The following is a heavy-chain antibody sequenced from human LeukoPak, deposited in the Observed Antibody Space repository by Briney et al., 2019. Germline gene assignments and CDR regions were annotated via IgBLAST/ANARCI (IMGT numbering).Heavy chain of an antibody. CDR3: AREGYYDSSGYPDAFDI. CDR1: GGSISSSSYY. CDR2: IYYSGST. Sequence: PSETLSLTCTVSGGSISSSSYYWGWIRQPPGKGLEWIGSIYYSGSTNYNPSLKSRVTISVDTSKNQFSLKLSSVTAADTAVYYCAREGYYDSSGYPDAFDIWGQGTMVTVSS. V-gene: IGHV4-39*07. J-gene: IGHJ3*02. D-gene: IGHD3-22*01.